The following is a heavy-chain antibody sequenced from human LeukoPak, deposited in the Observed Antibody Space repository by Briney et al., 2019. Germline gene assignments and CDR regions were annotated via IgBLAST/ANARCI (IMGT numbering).Heavy chain of an antibody. D-gene: IGHD1-26*01. Sequence: GGSLRLSCAPSGFTFGTYAMSWVRQAPGKGLEWVADISDFGAYTNYLGSVKGRFTISRDNSKNMLYLQMNSLRAEDTALYYCARKGSGALDTWGQGTVVTVSS. J-gene: IGHJ3*02. CDR2: ISDFGAYT. CDR3: ARKGSGALDT. CDR1: GFTFGTYA. V-gene: IGHV3-23*01.